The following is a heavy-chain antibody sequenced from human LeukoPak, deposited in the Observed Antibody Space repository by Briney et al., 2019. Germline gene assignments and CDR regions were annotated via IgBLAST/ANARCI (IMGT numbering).Heavy chain of an antibody. V-gene: IGHV3-7*01. J-gene: IGHJ6*04. D-gene: IGHD5/OR15-5a*01. Sequence: GGSLRLSCAASGFPFSTYGMHWVRQAPGRGLEWVANTKQDGSEKYYMDSVKGRFTISRDNAKNSLYLQMSSLRAEDTAVYYCSSLSTGVWGKGTTVTVSS. CDR3: SSLSTGV. CDR1: GFPFSTYG. CDR2: TKQDGSEK.